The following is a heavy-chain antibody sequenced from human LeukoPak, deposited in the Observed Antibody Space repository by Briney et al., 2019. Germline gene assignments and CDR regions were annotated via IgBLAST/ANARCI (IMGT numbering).Heavy chain of an antibody. CDR3: AKLDY. Sequence: GGSLRLSCAASGFTFDDYAMHWVRQAPGKGLEWVSGISWNSGSIGYADSVKGRFTISRDNAKNSLHLQMNSLRAEDTALYYCAKLDYWGQGTLVTVSS. CDR2: ISWNSGSI. J-gene: IGHJ4*02. V-gene: IGHV3-9*01. CDR1: GFTFDDYA.